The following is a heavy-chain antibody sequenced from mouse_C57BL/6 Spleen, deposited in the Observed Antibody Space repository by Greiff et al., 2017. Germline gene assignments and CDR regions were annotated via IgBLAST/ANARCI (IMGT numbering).Heavy chain of an antibody. J-gene: IGHJ4*01. CDR2: INPDSSTI. CDR1: GVDFSRYW. V-gene: IGHV4-1*01. Sequence: AGGGVDFSRYWMRWVRRAPGKGLEWIGEINPDSSTINYAPSLKDKFIIYRDNAKNTLYRQMSKVRSEDTALYYCARQSSNYGAMDYWGQGTSVTVSS. D-gene: IGHD2-5*01. CDR3: ARQSSNYGAMDY.